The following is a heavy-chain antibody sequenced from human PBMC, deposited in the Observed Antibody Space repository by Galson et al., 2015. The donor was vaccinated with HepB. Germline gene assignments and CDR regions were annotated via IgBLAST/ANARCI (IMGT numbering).Heavy chain of an antibody. Sequence: ETLSLTCTVSGGSVSSGSYYWSWIRQPPGKGLEWIGYIYYSGSTNYNPSLKSRVTISVDTSKNQFSLKLSSVTAADTAVYYCARAPILDDFWSGYYLGYYFDYWGQGTLVTVSS. V-gene: IGHV4-61*01. CDR3: ARAPILDDFWSGYYLGYYFDY. CDR2: IYYSGST. CDR1: GGSVSSGSYY. D-gene: IGHD3-3*01. J-gene: IGHJ4*02.